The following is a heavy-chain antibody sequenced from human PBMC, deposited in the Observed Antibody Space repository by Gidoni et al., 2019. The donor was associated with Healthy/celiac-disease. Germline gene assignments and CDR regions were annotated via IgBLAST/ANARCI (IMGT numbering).Heavy chain of an antibody. CDR3: TTACGSYSRKCLDY. CDR1: GFTFSNAW. V-gene: IGHV3-15*01. D-gene: IGHD1-26*01. Sequence: EVQLVESGGGLLKPGGSLRLSCAASGFTFSNAWMSWVRQAPGKGLEWVGRIKSKTDGGTTDYAAPVKGRFTISRDDSKNTRYLQMNSLKTEDTAVYYCTTACGSYSRKCLDYWGQGTLVTVSS. CDR2: IKSKTDGGTT. J-gene: IGHJ4*02.